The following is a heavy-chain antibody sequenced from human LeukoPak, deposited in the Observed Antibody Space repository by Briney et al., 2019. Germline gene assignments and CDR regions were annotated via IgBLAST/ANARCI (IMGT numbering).Heavy chain of an antibody. V-gene: IGHV3-7*01. D-gene: IGHD2-15*01. CDR2: TKLDGSAE. Sequence: GGSLRLSCAASGFSFRNYWMGWVRQAPGKGLEWVANTKLDGSAEYYADSVRGRFSTSRDNANNLLYLQMNSLRAEDTAVYYCARDGGLHTNFDYWGQGTLVTVSS. J-gene: IGHJ4*02. CDR3: ARDGGLHTNFDY. CDR1: GFSFRNYW.